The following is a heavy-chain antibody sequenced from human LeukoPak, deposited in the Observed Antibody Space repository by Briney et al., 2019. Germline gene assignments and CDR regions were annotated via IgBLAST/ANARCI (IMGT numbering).Heavy chain of an antibody. V-gene: IGHV4-4*07. CDR2: IYISGST. Sequence: SSHTLSLTCTISGGSISSYYWSWIRQPAGKGLEWIGRIYISGSTNYNPSLKSRVTMSVDTSKKQVSLRLTSVSAADTAVYYCATADGYTSAWGQGTLVTVSS. CDR3: ATADGYTSA. D-gene: IGHD5-24*01. J-gene: IGHJ5*02. CDR1: GGSISSYY.